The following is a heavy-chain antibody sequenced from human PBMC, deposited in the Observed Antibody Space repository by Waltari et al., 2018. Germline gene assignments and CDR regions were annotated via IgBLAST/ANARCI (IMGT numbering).Heavy chain of an antibody. V-gene: IGHV4-39*02. J-gene: IGHJ3*01. CDR3: ATYIGASIGTAAFDV. CDR1: GGSITSNRHY. D-gene: IGHD5-12*01. CDR2: MSYTGAT. Sequence: QLQLQESGPGLGKPSETLSLTCIVSGGSITSNRHYWAWIRQPPGQGLEWIGTMSYTGATYSSPSLKSRVTVSRDTSKNHLSLKLGSVTAADTAVYYCATYIGASIGTAAFDVWGQGTMVTVSS.